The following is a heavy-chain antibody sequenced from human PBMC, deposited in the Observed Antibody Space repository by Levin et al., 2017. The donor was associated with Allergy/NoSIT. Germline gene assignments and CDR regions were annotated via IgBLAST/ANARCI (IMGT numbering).Heavy chain of an antibody. CDR3: ARDYGGGLLWFGEFIDY. CDR2: ISSSSSTI. J-gene: IGHJ4*02. V-gene: IGHV3-48*02. Sequence: GGSLRLSCAASGFTFSSYSMNWVRQAPGKGLEWVSYISSSSSTIYYADSVKGRFTISRDNAKNSLYLQMNSLRDEDTAVYYCARDYGGGLLWFGEFIDYWGQGTLVTVSS. D-gene: IGHD3-10*01. CDR1: GFTFSSYS.